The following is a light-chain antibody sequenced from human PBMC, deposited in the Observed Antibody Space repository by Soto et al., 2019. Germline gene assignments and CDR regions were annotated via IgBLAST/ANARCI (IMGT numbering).Light chain of an antibody. V-gene: IGLV1-51*02. J-gene: IGLJ3*02. CDR3: GTWDSSLTVWV. CDR1: SSNIGNNY. Sequence: QSVLTQSPSVSAAPGQKVTISCSGSSSNIGNNYVSWYQQLPRTAPKLLIYENNHRPSGIPDRFSGSKSGTLATLGITGLQTGDEADYYCGTWDSSLTVWVFGGGTKLTVL. CDR2: ENN.